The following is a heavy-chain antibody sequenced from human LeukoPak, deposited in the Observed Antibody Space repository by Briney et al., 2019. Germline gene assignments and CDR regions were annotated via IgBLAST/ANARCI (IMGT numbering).Heavy chain of an antibody. J-gene: IGHJ4*02. Sequence: GGSLRLSCAASGFTFSTYAMSWVRQAPGKGMEWVSDISTSGGSTYYADSVKGRFTISRDNAKTTLYLQMNSLRAEDTAVYYCAKSKGGDYFDYWGQGTLVTVSS. CDR2: ISTSGGST. CDR3: AKSKGGDYFDY. V-gene: IGHV3-23*01. CDR1: GFTFSTYA. D-gene: IGHD3-16*01.